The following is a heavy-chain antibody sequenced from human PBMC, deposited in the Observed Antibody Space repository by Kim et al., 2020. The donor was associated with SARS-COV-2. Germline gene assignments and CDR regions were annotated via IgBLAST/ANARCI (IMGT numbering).Heavy chain of an antibody. CDR2: INAGNGNT. J-gene: IGHJ5*02. CDR1: GYTFTSYA. V-gene: IGHV1-3*01. Sequence: ASVKVSCKASGYTFTSYAMHWVRQAPGQRLEWMGWINAGNGNTKYSQKFQGRVTITRDTSASTAYMELSSLRSEDTAVYYCARGPKLLWFGEPPYWFDPWGQGTLVTVSS. D-gene: IGHD3-10*01. CDR3: ARGPKLLWFGEPPYWFDP.